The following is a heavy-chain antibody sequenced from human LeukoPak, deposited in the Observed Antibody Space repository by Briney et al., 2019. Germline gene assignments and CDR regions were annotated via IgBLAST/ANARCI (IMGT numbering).Heavy chain of an antibody. D-gene: IGHD6-6*01. J-gene: IGHJ4*02. V-gene: IGHV3-21*01. Sequence: GGSLRLSCAASGFTFSSYSMNWVRQAPGKGLEWVSSISSSSSYIYYADSVKGRFTISRDNAKNSLYLQMNSLRAEDTAVYYCARDSIASSKPFHYWGQGTLVTVSS. CDR3: ARDSIASSKPFHY. CDR1: GFTFSSYS. CDR2: ISSSSSYI.